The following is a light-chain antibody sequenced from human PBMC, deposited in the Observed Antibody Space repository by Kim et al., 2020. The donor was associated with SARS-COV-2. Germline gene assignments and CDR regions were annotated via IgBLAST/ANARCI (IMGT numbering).Light chain of an antibody. CDR2: VGTGGIVG. CDR1: SGYSNYK. J-gene: IGLJ3*02. V-gene: IGLV9-49*01. Sequence: QPVLTQPPAASASLGASVTLTCTLSSGYSNYKVDWYQQRPGKGPRFVMRVGTGGIVGSKGDGIPDRFSVLGSGLNRYLTIKNIQEEDESDYHCGADHGSGSNCVYWVYGGRTQLTV. CDR3: GADHGSGSNCVYWV.